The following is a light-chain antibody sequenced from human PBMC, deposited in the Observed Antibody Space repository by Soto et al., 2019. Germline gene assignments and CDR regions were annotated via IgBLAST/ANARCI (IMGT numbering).Light chain of an antibody. CDR2: NDN. CDR3: AAWDVSLKGLYV. CDR1: SSNIGSSS. V-gene: IGLV1-44*01. J-gene: IGLJ1*01. Sequence: QSVLRQPPSASGTPGQRFTISCSGSSSNIGSSSVNWYQQFPGTAPKLLIYNDNQWPSGVPDRFSGPRSGTSASLAISGLQSEDEADYYSAAWDVSLKGLYVFGTGTKVTVL.